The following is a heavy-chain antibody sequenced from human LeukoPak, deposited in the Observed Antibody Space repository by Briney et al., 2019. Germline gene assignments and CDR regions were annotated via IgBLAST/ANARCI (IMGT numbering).Heavy chain of an antibody. CDR3: AKDISLERTSCYDY. CDR1: GLTFSSHW. J-gene: IGHJ4*02. V-gene: IGHV3-74*01. Sequence: PGGSLRLSCAASGLTFSSHWMHWVRQAPGKGLVWVSRITNDGSSTTYADSVKGRFTISRDNAKNTLYLQMNSLRAEDTAVYYCAKDISLERTSCYDYWGQGTLVTVSS. D-gene: IGHD2-2*01. CDR2: ITNDGSST.